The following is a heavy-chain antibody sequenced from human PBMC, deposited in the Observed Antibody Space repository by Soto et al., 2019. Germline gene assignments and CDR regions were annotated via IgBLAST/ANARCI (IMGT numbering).Heavy chain of an antibody. V-gene: IGHV4-39*01. CDR1: GGSISSSSYY. J-gene: IGHJ4*02. D-gene: IGHD3-22*01. CDR2: IYYSGST. Sequence: PSETLSLTCTVSGGSISSSSYYWGWIRQPPGKGLEWIGSIYYSGSTYYNPSLKSRVTISVDTSKNQFSLKLSSVTAADTAVYYCARRGLDYYDSSGYYYFDYWGQGTLVTVSS. CDR3: ARRGLDYYDSSGYYYFDY.